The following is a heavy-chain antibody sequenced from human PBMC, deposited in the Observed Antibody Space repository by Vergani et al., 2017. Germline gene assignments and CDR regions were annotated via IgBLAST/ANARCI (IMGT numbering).Heavy chain of an antibody. V-gene: IGHV3-23*01. CDR2: LSGSGLST. CDR1: GFTFSSYA. Sequence: EVQLLESGGGLVQPWGSLRLSCAASGFTFSSYAMSWVRQAPGKGLEWVSALSGSGLSTYYADSVKGRFTLSRDNSKNTLYLQMNSLRAGDTAVYYCAKDVSYDPYGLDYWGQGTLVTVSS. D-gene: IGHD5-12*01. J-gene: IGHJ4*02. CDR3: AKDVSYDPYGLDY.